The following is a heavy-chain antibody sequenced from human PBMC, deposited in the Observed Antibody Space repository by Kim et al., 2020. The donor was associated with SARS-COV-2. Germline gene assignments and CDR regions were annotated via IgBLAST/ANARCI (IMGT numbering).Heavy chain of an antibody. Sequence: STYYNPSLKSRVTISVDTSKNQFSLKLSSVTAADTAVYYCARDHGDLFDYWGQGTLVTVSS. CDR3: ARDHGDLFDY. J-gene: IGHJ4*02. CDR2: ST. V-gene: IGHV4-31*02. D-gene: IGHD4-17*01.